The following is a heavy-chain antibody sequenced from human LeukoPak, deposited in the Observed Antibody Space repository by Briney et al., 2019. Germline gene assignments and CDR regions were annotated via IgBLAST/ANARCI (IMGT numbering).Heavy chain of an antibody. CDR3: AKDLNSGRYDPSSGWYLALSGMDV. V-gene: IGHV3-30*18. Sequence: QPERSLRLSCAAYGFTFSSYGMHWVRKAPGKGLEWVAVISYDGSNKYYADSVKGRFTISRDNSKNTLYLQMNSLRAEDTAVYYCAKDLNSGRYDPSSGWYLALSGMDVWGQGTTVTVSS. J-gene: IGHJ6*02. CDR2: ISYDGSNK. CDR1: GFTFSSYG. D-gene: IGHD6-19*01.